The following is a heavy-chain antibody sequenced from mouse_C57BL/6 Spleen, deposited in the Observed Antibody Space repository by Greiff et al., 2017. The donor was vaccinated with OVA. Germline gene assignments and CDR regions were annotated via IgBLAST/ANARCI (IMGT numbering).Heavy chain of an antibody. D-gene: IGHD2-2*01. CDR2: INPNNGGT. Sequence: EVQLQQSGPELVKPGASVKISCKASGYTFTDYYMNWVKQSHGKSLEWIGDINPNNGGTSYNQKFKGKATLTVDKSSSTAYMELRSLTSEDSAVYYCARLYYGYYFDYWGQGTTLTVSS. V-gene: IGHV1-26*01. J-gene: IGHJ2*01. CDR3: ARLYYGYYFDY. CDR1: GYTFTDYY.